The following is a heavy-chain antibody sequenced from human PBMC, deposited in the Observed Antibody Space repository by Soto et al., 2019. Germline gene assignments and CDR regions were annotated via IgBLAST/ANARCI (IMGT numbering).Heavy chain of an antibody. CDR3: ARGGYRSSWYGAGKWFDP. CDR1: GGSFSGYY. V-gene: IGHV4-34*01. J-gene: IGHJ5*02. Sequence: QVQLQQWGAGLLKPSETLSLTCAVYGGSFSGYYWSWIRQPPGKGLEWIGEINHSGSTNYNPSLKSRVTISVDTPKNHFSLKLSSVTAADTAVYYCARGGYRSSWYGAGKWFDPWGQGTLVTVYS. CDR2: INHSGST. D-gene: IGHD6-13*01.